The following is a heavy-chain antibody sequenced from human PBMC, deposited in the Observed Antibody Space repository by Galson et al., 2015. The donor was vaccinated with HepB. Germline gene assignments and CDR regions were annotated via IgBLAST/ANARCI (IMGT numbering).Heavy chain of an antibody. CDR2: ISGDGDST. V-gene: IGHV3-64*01. J-gene: IGHJ4*02. Sequence: SLRLSCAASGFTFSSYSMHWVRLAPGKGLDYVSAISGDGDSTYYVNSVKGRFTISRDNSKNTLYLQMGSLRAEDMAVYYCARTGYCSSSNCYYPFDYWGQGTLVTVSS. CDR1: GFTFSSYS. D-gene: IGHD2-2*01. CDR3: ARTGYCSSSNCYYPFDY.